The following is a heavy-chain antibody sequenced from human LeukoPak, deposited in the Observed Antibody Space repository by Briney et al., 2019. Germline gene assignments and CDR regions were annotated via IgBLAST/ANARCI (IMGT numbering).Heavy chain of an antibody. D-gene: IGHD3-10*01. Sequence: GGTLRLSCAASGFTFDDYAMHWVRQAPGKGLEWVSGISWNSGSIGYADSVKGRFTISRDNSKNTLYLQMNSLRAEDTAVYYCAKERGVRGSGSYFFDYWGQGTLVTVSS. V-gene: IGHV3-9*01. CDR3: AKERGVRGSGSYFFDY. J-gene: IGHJ4*02. CDR1: GFTFDDYA. CDR2: ISWNSGSI.